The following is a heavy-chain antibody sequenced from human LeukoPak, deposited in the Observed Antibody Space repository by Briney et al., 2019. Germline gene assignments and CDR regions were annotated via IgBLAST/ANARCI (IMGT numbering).Heavy chain of an antibody. CDR1: GFTFSSYS. Sequence: GGSLRLSCAASGFTFSSYSMNWVRQAPGKGLEWVSLFSGDGGSTYYADSVKGRFTISRDNSKNSLYLQMNSLRTEDTALYYCAKDIYDSSGYYSTSDSSFDYWGQGTLVTVSS. CDR3: AKDIYDSSGYYSTSDSSFDY. CDR2: FSGDGGST. D-gene: IGHD3-22*01. V-gene: IGHV3-43*02. J-gene: IGHJ4*02.